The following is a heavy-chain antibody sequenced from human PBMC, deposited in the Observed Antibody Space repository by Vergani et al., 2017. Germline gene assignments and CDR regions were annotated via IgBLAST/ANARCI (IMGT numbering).Heavy chain of an antibody. CDR1: GGSISSGDYY. V-gene: IGHV4-30-4*01. J-gene: IGHJ5*02. Sequence: QVQLQESGPGLVKPSQTLSLTCTVSGGSISSGDYYWSWIRQPPGKGLEWIGYIYYSGGTYYNPSLKSRVTISVDTSKNQFSLKLSSVTAADTAVYYCARDTGIVATIPGNWFDPWGQGTLVTVSS. D-gene: IGHD5-12*01. CDR2: IYYSGGT. CDR3: ARDTGIVATIPGNWFDP.